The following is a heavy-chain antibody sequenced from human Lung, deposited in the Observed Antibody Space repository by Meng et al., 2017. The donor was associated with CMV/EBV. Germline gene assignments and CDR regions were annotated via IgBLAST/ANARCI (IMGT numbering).Heavy chain of an antibody. Sequence: SCSNLWSWVRQPPGKGLEWIGEIYHSGSTHYTPSLKSRVTISVDKSKNQFSLKLSSVTAADTAVYYCASEGEYYYDSSGYYGYFDYWGQGTLVTVSS. J-gene: IGHJ4*02. CDR3: ASEGEYYYDSSGYYGYFDY. CDR1: SCSNL. D-gene: IGHD3-22*01. CDR2: IYHSGST. V-gene: IGHV4-4*02.